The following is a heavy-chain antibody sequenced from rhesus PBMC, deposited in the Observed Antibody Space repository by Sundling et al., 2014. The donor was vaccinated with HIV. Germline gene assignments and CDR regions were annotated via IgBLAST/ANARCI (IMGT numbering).Heavy chain of an antibody. CDR2: IYNSGT. D-gene: IGHD3-34*01. Sequence: QVQLQESGPGLVKPSETLSLTCAVSGGSISSGYGWNWIRQPPGKGLEWIGSIYNSGTYLNPSLKSRLTLSVDTSKNQLSLKLRSVTAADTAVYFCARVALLWGVYYFDYWGQGSPGHRLL. CDR3: ARVALLWGVYYFDY. CDR1: GGSISSGYG. V-gene: IGHV4-127*01. J-gene: IGHJ4*01.